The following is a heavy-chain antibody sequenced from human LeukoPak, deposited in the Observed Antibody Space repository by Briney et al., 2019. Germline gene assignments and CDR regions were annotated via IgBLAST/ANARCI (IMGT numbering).Heavy chain of an antibody. CDR2: ISSSGSTI. CDR3: AREGGDGYNYLGYFDY. D-gene: IGHD5-24*01. V-gene: IGHV3-48*03. Sequence: GGSLRLSCAASGFTFSSYELNWVHQDPGTGMEWASYISSSGSTIYYADPVKGRFTISRDNAKNSLYLQMNSLRAEDTAVYYCAREGGDGYNYLGYFDYWGQGTLVTVSS. J-gene: IGHJ4*02. CDR1: GFTFSSYE.